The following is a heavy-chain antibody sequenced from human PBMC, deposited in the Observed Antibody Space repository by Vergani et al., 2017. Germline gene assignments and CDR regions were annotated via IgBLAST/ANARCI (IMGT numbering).Heavy chain of an antibody. J-gene: IGHJ6*03. Sequence: QMQLVQSGPEVKKPGTSVKVSCKASGFTFTSSAVQWVRQARGQRLEWIGWIVVGSGNTNYAQKFQERVTITRDMSTSTAYMELSSLRSEDTAVYYCAAGNIVVVPAAKSYYYYMDVWGKGTTVTVSS. CDR3: AAGNIVVVPAAKSYYYYMDV. D-gene: IGHD2-2*01. CDR2: IVVGSGNT. CDR1: GFTFTSSA. V-gene: IGHV1-58*01.